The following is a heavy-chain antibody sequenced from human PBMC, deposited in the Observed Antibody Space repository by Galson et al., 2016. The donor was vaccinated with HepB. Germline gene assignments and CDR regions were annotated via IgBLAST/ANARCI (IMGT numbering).Heavy chain of an antibody. Sequence: SLRLSCAASGFTFSSYSMNWVRQAPGKGLEWVPAMSDSGGSTYYADSVKGRFTISRDNSKNTLYLQMNSLGAGDTAIYYCAVRYSSIWYFQHWGRGTLVSVSS. J-gene: IGHJ1*01. CDR3: AVRYSSIWYFQH. V-gene: IGHV3-23*01. CDR2: MSDSGGST. D-gene: IGHD6-13*01. CDR1: GFTFSSYS.